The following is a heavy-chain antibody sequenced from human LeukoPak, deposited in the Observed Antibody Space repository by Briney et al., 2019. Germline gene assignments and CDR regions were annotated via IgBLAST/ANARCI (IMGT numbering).Heavy chain of an antibody. CDR1: GFTFSNAW. CDR2: IKSKTDGGTT. D-gene: IGHD2-15*01. V-gene: IGHV3-15*01. Sequence: PGGSLRLSCAASGFTFSNAWMSWVRQAPGKGLEWVGRIKSKTDGGTTDYAAPVKGRFTISRDDSKNTLYLQMNSLKTEDTAVYYCTTCPDIVVVVAATEVGRTWFDPWGQGTLVTVSS. J-gene: IGHJ5*02. CDR3: TTCPDIVVVVAATEVGRTWFDP.